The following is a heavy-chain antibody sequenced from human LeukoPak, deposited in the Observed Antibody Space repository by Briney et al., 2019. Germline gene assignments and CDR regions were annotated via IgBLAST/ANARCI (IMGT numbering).Heavy chain of an antibody. CDR2: IHHSGST. J-gene: IGHJ4*02. D-gene: IGHD6-19*01. Sequence: PSETLSLTCAVYGGSFSEYYWSWIRQPPGKGLEWIGEIHHSGSTNYNPSLKSRVTMSVDTSKNQFSLKLSSVTAADTALCYCARGGGSGWYIDYWGQGTLVAVSS. CDR1: GGSFSEYY. V-gene: IGHV4-34*01. CDR3: ARGGGSGWYIDY.